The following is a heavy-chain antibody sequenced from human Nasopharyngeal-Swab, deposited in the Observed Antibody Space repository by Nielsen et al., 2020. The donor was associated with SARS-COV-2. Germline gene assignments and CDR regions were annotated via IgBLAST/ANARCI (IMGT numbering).Heavy chain of an antibody. CDR1: GFTFSSYA. Sequence: GSLKISCAASGFTFSSYAMSWVRQAPGKGLEWVSAISGSGGSTYYADSVKGRFTISRDNSKNTLYLQMNSLRAEDTAVYYCAKDNGRITMVRGVRWFDPWGQGTLVTVSS. D-gene: IGHD3-10*01. CDR2: ISGSGGST. V-gene: IGHV3-23*01. CDR3: AKDNGRITMVRGVRWFDP. J-gene: IGHJ5*02.